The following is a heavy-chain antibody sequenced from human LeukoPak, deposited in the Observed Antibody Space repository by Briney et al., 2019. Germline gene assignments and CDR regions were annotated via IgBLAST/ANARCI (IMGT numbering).Heavy chain of an antibody. CDR1: GYTSTSYG. CDR3: ARDSDNVPDY. V-gene: IGHV1-18*01. Sequence: ASVKVSCKASGYTSTSYGFSWVRQAPGQGLEWMGWISAYSGYTNYAQKFQGRVTMTTDTSTTTAYMELRSLRSDDTAVYYCARDSDNVPDYWGQGTLVTVSS. J-gene: IGHJ4*02. CDR2: ISAYSGYT. D-gene: IGHD3-16*01.